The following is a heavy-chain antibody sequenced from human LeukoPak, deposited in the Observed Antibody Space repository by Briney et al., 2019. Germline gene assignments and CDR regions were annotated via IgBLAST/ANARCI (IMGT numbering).Heavy chain of an antibody. J-gene: IGHJ4*02. CDR1: GVTFSFYD. Sequence: GGSLRLSCAASGVTFSFYDMNWVRQAPGKGLEWVSYISSSGTTIYYADSVKGRFTISRDNAKNSLFLPMNSLRAEDTAVYYCANFRMTSDFDLWGQGTLLTVSS. V-gene: IGHV3-48*03. D-gene: IGHD2-21*02. CDR3: ANFRMTSDFDL. CDR2: ISSSGTTI.